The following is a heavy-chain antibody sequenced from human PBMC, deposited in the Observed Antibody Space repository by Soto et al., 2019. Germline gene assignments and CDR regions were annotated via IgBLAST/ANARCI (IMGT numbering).Heavy chain of an antibody. CDR1: GFTFTSSA. J-gene: IGHJ4*02. CDR3: AAASYSSGPMTN. V-gene: IGHV1-58*01. Sequence: SVKVSCKASGFTFTSSAVQWVRQARGQRLEWIGWIVVGSGNTNYAQKFQERVTITRDMSTSTAYMELSSLRSEDTAVYYCAAASYSSGPMTNWGQGTLVTVSS. CDR2: IVVGSGNT. D-gene: IGHD6-19*01.